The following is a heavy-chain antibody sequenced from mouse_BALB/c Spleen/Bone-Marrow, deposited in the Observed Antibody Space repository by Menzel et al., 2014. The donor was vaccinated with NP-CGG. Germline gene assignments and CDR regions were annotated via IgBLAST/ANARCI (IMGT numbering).Heavy chain of an antibody. D-gene: IGHD2-3*01. CDR2: ISNLAYSI. CDR1: GFTFSDYG. J-gene: IGHJ4*01. Sequence: VQLKESGGGLVQPGGSRKLSCAASGFTFSDYGMAWVRQAPGKGPEWVAFISNLAYSIYYADTVTGRSTISRENAKNTLYLEMSSLRSEDTAMYYCARDIDGYYDYAMDYWGQGTSVTVPS. V-gene: IGHV5-15*02. CDR3: ARDIDGYYDYAMDY.